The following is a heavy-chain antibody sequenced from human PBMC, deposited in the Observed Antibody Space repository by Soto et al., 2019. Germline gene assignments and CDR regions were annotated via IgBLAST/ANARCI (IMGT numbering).Heavy chain of an antibody. D-gene: IGHD2-15*01. CDR3: ARGGEYPQDIVVVVAATLDY. Sequence: QVQLVQSGAEVKKPGASVKVSCKASGYTFTSYDINWVRQATGQGLEWMGWMNPNSGNTGYAQKFQGRVNKTRNTSISTAYMELSSLRSEDTAVYYCARGGEYPQDIVVVVAATLDYWGQGTLVTVSS. CDR1: GYTFTSYD. CDR2: MNPNSGNT. J-gene: IGHJ4*02. V-gene: IGHV1-8*01.